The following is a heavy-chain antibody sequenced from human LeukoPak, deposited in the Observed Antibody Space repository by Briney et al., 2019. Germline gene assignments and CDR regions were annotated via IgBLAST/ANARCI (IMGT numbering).Heavy chain of an antibody. D-gene: IGHD3-10*02. J-gene: IGHJ5*02. CDR1: GGSISSYY. CDR2: IYTSGST. CDR3: ARDRSRFGELSDWFDP. V-gene: IGHV4-4*07. Sequence: PSETLSLTCTVSGGSISSYYWSWNRQPAGKGLEWIGRIYTSGSTNYNPSLKSRVTMSVDTSKNQFSLKLSSVTAADTAVYYCARDRSRFGELSDWFDPWGQGTLVTVSS.